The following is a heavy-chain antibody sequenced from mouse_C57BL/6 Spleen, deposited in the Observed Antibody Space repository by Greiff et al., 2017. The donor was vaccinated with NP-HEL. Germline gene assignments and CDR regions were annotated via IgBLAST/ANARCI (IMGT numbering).Heavy chain of an antibody. CDR1: GYSITSGYY. J-gene: IGHJ3*01. V-gene: IGHV3-6*01. D-gene: IGHD2-3*01. CDR2: ISYDGSN. Sequence: EVKLLESGPGLVKPSQSLSLTCSVTGYSITSGYYWNWIRQFPGNKLEWMGYISYDGSNNYNPSLKNRISITRDTSKNQFFLKLNSVTTEDTATYYCARDWGDDGYYVFAYWGQGTLVTVSA. CDR3: ARDWGDDGYYVFAY.